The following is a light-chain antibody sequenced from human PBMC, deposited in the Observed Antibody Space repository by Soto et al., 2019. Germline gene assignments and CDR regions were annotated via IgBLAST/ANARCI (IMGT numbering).Light chain of an antibody. Sequence: DIQMTQSPSSLSVSVGDRVTITCRASQSISNFLHWYQQAPGKAPKLLVYASSNLHSGVPSRFSGSRSGSDLSLTIGSLQPEDFATYYCQQSYSTPYTFGQGTKLEIK. J-gene: IGKJ2*01. CDR3: QQSYSTPYT. CDR1: QSISNF. V-gene: IGKV1-39*01. CDR2: ASS.